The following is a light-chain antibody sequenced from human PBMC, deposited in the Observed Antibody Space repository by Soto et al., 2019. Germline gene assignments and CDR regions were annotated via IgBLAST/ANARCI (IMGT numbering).Light chain of an antibody. Sequence: DIQLTQSPSSLSASVGDRITITCRASQSISTYLNWYQQKPGEAPTLLVYDSSTLQSGVPSRFSGSGFGAEFTLTVSSLQPEDFATYYCQQSYSNPTWTFGQGTKVEI. V-gene: IGKV1-39*01. CDR1: QSISTY. CDR3: QQSYSNPTWT. J-gene: IGKJ1*01. CDR2: DSS.